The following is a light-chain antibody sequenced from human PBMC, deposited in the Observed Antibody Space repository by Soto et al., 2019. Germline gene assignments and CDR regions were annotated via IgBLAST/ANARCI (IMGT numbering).Light chain of an antibody. CDR3: QQYSSYPRT. V-gene: IGKV1-8*01. CDR1: QGISSY. J-gene: IGKJ1*01. CDR2: AAS. Sequence: AIRMTQSPSSFSASTGDRVTITCRASQGISSYLAWYQQKPGKAPKLLIYAASTLQSGVPSRFSGSGSGTDFTLTISCLQSEDLATYYYQQYSSYPRTFGQGTKVDIK.